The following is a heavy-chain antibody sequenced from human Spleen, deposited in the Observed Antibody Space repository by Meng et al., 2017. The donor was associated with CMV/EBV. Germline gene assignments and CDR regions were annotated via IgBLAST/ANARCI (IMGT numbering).Heavy chain of an antibody. D-gene: IGHD5-18*01. V-gene: IGHV3-30*04. J-gene: IGHJ6*02. CDR2: ISYDGKNK. Sequence: GESLKISCAASGFTFSSYAMHWVRQAPGKGLEWMAIISYDGKNKYCADSAKGRFTISRDNSKNTLYLQMNSLRAEDTAVYYCARDLYNYGLGYGMDVWGQGTTVTVSS. CDR3: ARDLYNYGLGYGMDV. CDR1: GFTFSSYA.